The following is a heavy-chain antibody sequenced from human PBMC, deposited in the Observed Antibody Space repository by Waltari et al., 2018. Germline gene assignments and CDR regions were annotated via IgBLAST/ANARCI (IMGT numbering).Heavy chain of an antibody. V-gene: IGHV1-69*01. Sequence: VQLVRSGAEVKKPGSSVKVSCKASGGTFSSYAISWVRQAPGQGLEWMGGIIPIFGTANYAQKFQGRVTITADESTSTAYMELSSLRSEDTAVYYCARAPTYYYDSSGPRGAFDIWGQGTMVTVSS. J-gene: IGHJ3*02. D-gene: IGHD3-22*01. CDR2: IIPIFGTA. CDR1: GGTFSSYA. CDR3: ARAPTYYYDSSGPRGAFDI.